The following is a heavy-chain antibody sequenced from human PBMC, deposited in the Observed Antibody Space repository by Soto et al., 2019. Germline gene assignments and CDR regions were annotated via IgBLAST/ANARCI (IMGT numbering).Heavy chain of an antibody. Sequence: GGSLRLSCAASGFTFSSYSMNWVRQAPGKGLEWVSYISSSSSTIYYADSVKGRFTISRDNAKNSLYLQMNSLRDEDTAVYYCARVGERRGIGWFDPWGQGTLVTVSS. J-gene: IGHJ5*02. V-gene: IGHV3-48*02. CDR1: GFTFSSYS. CDR3: ARVGERRGIGWFDP. CDR2: ISSSSSTI. D-gene: IGHD1-26*01.